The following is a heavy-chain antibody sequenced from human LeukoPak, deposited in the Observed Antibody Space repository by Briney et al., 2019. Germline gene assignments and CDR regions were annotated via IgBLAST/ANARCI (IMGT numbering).Heavy chain of an antibody. CDR3: ARGAPPDY. CDR1: GFTFSSYA. CDR2: ISYDGSNK. V-gene: IGHV3-30*03. J-gene: IGHJ4*02. Sequence: GGSLRLSCAASGFTFSSYAMSWVRQASGKGLEWVAVISYDGSNKYYADSVKGRFTISRDNSKNTLYLQMNSLRAEDTAVYYCARGAPPDYWGQGTLVTVSS.